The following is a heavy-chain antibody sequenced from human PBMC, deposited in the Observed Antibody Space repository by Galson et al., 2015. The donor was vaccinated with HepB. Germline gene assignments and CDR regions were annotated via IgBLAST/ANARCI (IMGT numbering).Heavy chain of an antibody. CDR3: AVRGGSYEIDY. CDR2: IIPIFSTA. V-gene: IGHV1-69*13. CDR1: GGTFSSYA. J-gene: IGHJ4*02. Sequence: SVKVSCKASGGTFSSYAISWVRQAPGQGLEWMGGIIPIFSTANYAQKFQGRVTITADESTSTAYMELSSLRSEDTAVYYCAVRGGSYEIDYWGQGTLVTVSS. D-gene: IGHD1-26*01.